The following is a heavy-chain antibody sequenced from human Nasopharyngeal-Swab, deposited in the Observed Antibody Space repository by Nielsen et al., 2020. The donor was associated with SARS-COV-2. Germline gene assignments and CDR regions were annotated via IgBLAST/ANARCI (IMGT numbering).Heavy chain of an antibody. J-gene: IGHJ6*02. Sequence: GGSLRLSCAASGFTLSSYGMHWVRQAPGKGLEWVAVISYDGSNKYYADSVKGRFTISRDNSKNTLYLQMNSLRAEDTAVYYCARGASYDFWSGYWGYYYGMDVWGQGTTVTVSS. D-gene: IGHD3-3*01. CDR2: ISYDGSNK. CDR1: GFTLSSYG. V-gene: IGHV3-30*03. CDR3: ARGASYDFWSGYWGYYYGMDV.